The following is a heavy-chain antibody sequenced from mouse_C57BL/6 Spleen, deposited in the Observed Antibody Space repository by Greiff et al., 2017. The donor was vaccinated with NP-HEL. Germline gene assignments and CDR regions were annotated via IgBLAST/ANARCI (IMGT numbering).Heavy chain of an antibody. Sequence: QVQLQQPGAELVKPGASVKLSCKASGYTFTSYWMHWVKQRPGQGLEWIGMIHPNSGSTNYNEKFKSKATLTVDKSSSTAYMQLSSLTSEDSAVYYCARVYGNSYYYAMDYWGQGTSVTVSS. D-gene: IGHD2-1*01. CDR2: IHPNSGST. J-gene: IGHJ4*01. V-gene: IGHV1-64*01. CDR1: GYTFTSYW. CDR3: ARVYGNSYYYAMDY.